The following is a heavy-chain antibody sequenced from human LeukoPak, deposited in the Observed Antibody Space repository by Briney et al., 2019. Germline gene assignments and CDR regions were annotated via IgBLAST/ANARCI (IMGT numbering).Heavy chain of an antibody. CDR3: ARGGPPGYYYDYYMDV. Sequence: GGSLRLSCAASGFTFSSYAMHWVRQAPGKGLEWVAVISYDGSNKYYADSVKGRFTISRDNSKNTLYLQMNSLRAEDTAVYYCARGGPPGYYYDYYMDVWGKGTTVTISS. CDR1: GFTFSSYA. CDR2: ISYDGSNK. V-gene: IGHV3-30*04. J-gene: IGHJ6*03.